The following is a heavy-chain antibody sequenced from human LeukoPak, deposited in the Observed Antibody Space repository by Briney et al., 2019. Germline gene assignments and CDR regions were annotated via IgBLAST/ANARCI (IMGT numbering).Heavy chain of an antibody. Sequence: GASVKVSCKASGYTFTSYAMHWVRQAPGQRLEWMGWINAGNGNTKYSQKFQGRVTITRDTSASTAYMELSSLRSEDTAVYYCARDLILTREYCGGDCYSRTPDYWGQGTLVTVSS. CDR2: INAGNGNT. CDR1: GYTFTSYA. CDR3: ARDLILTREYCGGDCYSRTPDY. V-gene: IGHV1-3*01. D-gene: IGHD2-21*02. J-gene: IGHJ4*02.